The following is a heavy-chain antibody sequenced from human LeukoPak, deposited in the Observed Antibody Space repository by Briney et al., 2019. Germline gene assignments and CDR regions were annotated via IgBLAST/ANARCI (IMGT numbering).Heavy chain of an antibody. Sequence: ASVKVSCKASGYTFTSYGISWVRQAPGQGLEWMGWISAYNGNTNYAQKLQGRVTMTTDTSTSTAYMELRSLRSDDTAVYYCARVASPPFYYYYMDVWGKGTTVTASS. J-gene: IGHJ6*03. CDR1: GYTFTSYG. CDR2: ISAYNGNT. D-gene: IGHD2-15*01. CDR3: ARVASPPFYYYYMDV. V-gene: IGHV1-18*01.